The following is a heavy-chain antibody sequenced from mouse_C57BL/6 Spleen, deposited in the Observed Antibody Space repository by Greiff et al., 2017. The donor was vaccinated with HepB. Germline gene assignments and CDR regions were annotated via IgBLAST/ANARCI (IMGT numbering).Heavy chain of an antibody. CDR3: TRDSNYAYYFDY. J-gene: IGHJ2*01. CDR2: IRNKANNHAT. V-gene: IGHV6-6*01. Sequence: EVHLVESGGGLVQPGGSMKLSCAASGFTFSDAWMDWVRQSPEKGLEWVAEIRNKANNHATYYAESVKGRFTISRDDSKSSVYLQMNSLRAEDTGIYYCTRDSNYAYYFDYWGQGTTLTVSS. D-gene: IGHD2-5*01. CDR1: GFTFSDAW.